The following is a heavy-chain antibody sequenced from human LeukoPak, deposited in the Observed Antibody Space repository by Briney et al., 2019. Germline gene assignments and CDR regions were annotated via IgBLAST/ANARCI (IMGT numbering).Heavy chain of an antibody. D-gene: IGHD3-9*01. J-gene: IGHJ4*02. CDR2: IDYDSSHI. Sequence: GGSLRLSCAASGFTFSTSAMNWVRQVPGKGLEWVSSIDYDSSHIYYAASVRGRFTISRDNARNSVYLQMNSLRVEDTAMYCCARDPLRYLRVGHYDYWGQGTLVAVSS. CDR3: ARDPLRYLRVGHYDY. CDR1: GFTFSTSA. V-gene: IGHV3-21*01.